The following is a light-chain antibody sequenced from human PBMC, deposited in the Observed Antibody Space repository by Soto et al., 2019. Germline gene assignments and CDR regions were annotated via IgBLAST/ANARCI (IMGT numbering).Light chain of an antibody. Sequence: DIQMTQSPSTLSASVGDRVTITCRASRSIRKYLAWYQQKPGKAPNLLIYTASSLKSGVPSRFSGTGSGTEFTLTISSLQPDDFATYYCQQFNSFSSFGQGTKVDIK. V-gene: IGKV1-5*03. CDR3: QQFNSFSS. CDR2: TAS. J-gene: IGKJ1*01. CDR1: RSIRKY.